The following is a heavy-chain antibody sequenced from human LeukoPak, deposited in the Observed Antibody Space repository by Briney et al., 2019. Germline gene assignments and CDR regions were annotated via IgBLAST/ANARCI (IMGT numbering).Heavy chain of an antibody. CDR1: GYSFTSYH. CDR2: INPSGGST. J-gene: IGHJ4*02. D-gene: IGHD3-3*01. V-gene: IGHV1-46*01. Sequence: ASVTVSFKASGYSFTSYHMHWVRQAPGQGLEGMGIINPSGGSTTYAQKFQGRVTMTRDMLTSTVYMELSSLRSEDTAVYYCARSITIFGVATLGYWGQGTLVTVSS. CDR3: ARSITIFGVATLGY.